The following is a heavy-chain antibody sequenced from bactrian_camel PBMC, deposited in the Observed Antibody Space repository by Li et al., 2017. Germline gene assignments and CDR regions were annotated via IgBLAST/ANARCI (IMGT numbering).Heavy chain of an antibody. CDR2: IHWDDSA. D-gene: IGHD1*01. CDR1: GFSADDYV. V-gene: IGHV3-1*01. CDR3: AARSVGWCPLFEHWLGKRAYTPGGYFAN. Sequence: VQLVESGGGLAQPGGSLRLSCAASGFSADDYVMVWIRHAPGKGLEWVSSIHWDDSADYADSVKGRFTISQDSAKNILYLQMYSLKPEDTAMYYCAARSVGWCPLFEHWLGKRAYTPGGYFANWGQGTQVTVS. J-gene: IGHJ6*01.